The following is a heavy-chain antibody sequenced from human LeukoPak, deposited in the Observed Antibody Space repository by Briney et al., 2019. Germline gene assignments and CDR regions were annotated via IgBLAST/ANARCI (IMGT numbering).Heavy chain of an antibody. CDR2: INPSGGST. CDR3: ASGTYGSGSFDY. J-gene: IGHJ4*02. V-gene: IGHV1-46*01. CDR1: GYPFTSYY. D-gene: IGHD3-10*01. Sequence: GASVKVSCKASGYPFTSYYLHWVRQAPGQGLDWMGIINPSGGSTTYAQKFQGRVTMTRDTSTSTVYMELSSLRSEDTAVYYCASGTYGSGSFDYWAQGTLVTVSS.